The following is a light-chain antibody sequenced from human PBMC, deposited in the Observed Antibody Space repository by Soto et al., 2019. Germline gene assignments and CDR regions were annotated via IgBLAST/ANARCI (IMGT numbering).Light chain of an antibody. CDR2: AAS. Sequence: DIQMTQSPSSLSASVGDRVTITCRASQSISSYLNWYQQKPGKAPKLLIYAASSLQSGVPSRFSGSGSGTDFTLTISRLEPEDFAVYYCQQKGSSPLTFGGGTKVDIK. CDR3: QQKGSSPLT. V-gene: IGKV1-39*01. J-gene: IGKJ4*01. CDR1: QSISSY.